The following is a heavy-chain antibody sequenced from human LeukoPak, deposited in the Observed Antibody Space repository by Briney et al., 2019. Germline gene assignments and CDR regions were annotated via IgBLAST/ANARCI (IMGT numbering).Heavy chain of an antibody. CDR2: IYYSGST. D-gene: IGHD3-22*01. Sequence: PSETLSLTCTVSGGSISSSSYYWGWIRQPPGKGLEWIGSIYYSGSTYYNPPLKSRVTISVDTSKNQFSLRLTSVTAADTAIYYCVKSSDSRFGPWGQGTLVTVSS. V-gene: IGHV4-39*07. CDR3: VKSSDSRFGP. J-gene: IGHJ5*02. CDR1: GGSISSSSYY.